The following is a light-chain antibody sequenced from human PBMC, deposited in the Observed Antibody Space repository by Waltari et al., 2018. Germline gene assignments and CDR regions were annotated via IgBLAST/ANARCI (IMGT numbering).Light chain of an antibody. V-gene: IGKV3-11*01. CDR2: DVS. Sequence: EIVLTQSPATLSLSPGERATLSCRASQSVSSDLAWYQLKPGQAPRLLISDVSNRATGIPARFSGSGSETDFTLTISTLEPEDFALDYCQQRRSWPLTFGGGTKVEIK. CDR1: QSVSSD. J-gene: IGKJ4*01. CDR3: QQRRSWPLT.